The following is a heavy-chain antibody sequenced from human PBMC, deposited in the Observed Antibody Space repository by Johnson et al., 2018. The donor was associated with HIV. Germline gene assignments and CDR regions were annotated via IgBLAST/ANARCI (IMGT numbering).Heavy chain of an antibody. V-gene: IGHV3-7*01. D-gene: IGHD2-2*01. Sequence: VESVKGRFTISRDNAKNSLYLQMNSLRAEDTAVYYCARGTSAFDIWGQGTMVTVSS. J-gene: IGHJ3*02. CDR3: ARGTSAFDI.